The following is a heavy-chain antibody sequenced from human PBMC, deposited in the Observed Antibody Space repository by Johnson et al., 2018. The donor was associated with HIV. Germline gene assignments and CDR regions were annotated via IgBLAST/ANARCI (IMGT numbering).Heavy chain of an antibody. CDR1: GFTFSTNW. V-gene: IGHV3-74*02. D-gene: IGHD3-3*02. CDR2: INSDGSST. CDR3: ARVQILADDVFNI. J-gene: IGHJ3*02. Sequence: VLLVESGGGLIQPGRSLRLSCVGSGFTFSTNWMHWVRQAPGKGLVWVSRINSDGSSTSYAESVKGRFTISRDNAKNTLYLQMDSLGAEDTAVYYCARVQILADDVFNIWGQGTMVTVSS.